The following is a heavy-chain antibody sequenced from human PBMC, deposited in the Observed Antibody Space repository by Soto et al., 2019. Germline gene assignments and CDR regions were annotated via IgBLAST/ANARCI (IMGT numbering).Heavy chain of an antibody. CDR2: ITSTAGTT. V-gene: IGHV3-23*01. D-gene: IGHD1-20*01. CDR3: AKVGISGTKYFEY. CDR1: GFAFSPYG. J-gene: IGHJ4*02. Sequence: EVQLLESGGGLAQPGGSLRLSCAASGFAFSPYGMSWVRQAPGKGLEWVSSITSTAGTTYYADSVKGRFTISRDNSKNTLYLQMNSLRAEDTAVYYCAKVGISGTKYFEYWGQGTLVTVSS.